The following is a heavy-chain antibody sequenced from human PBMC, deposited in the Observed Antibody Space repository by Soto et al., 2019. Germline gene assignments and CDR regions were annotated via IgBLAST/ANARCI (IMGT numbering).Heavy chain of an antibody. J-gene: IGHJ4*02. CDR3: AREDSIIIPAVSDF. CDR2: ISKSDYT. D-gene: IGHD2-2*01. V-gene: IGHV3-21*01. CDR1: GFTFNNYG. Sequence: GGSLRLSCTVSGFTFNNYGINWVRQAPGKGLEWVSSISKSDYTYYSDSVKGRFTISRDNAKNSVSLQMNTLRVEDTAVYYCAREDSIIIPAVSDFWGQGTLVTVSS.